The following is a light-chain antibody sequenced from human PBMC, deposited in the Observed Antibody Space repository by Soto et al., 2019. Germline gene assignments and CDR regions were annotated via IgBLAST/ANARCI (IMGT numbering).Light chain of an antibody. CDR1: SSDVGGYNY. CDR2: DVS. CDR3: SSYTSSSTYVA. J-gene: IGLJ2*01. V-gene: IGLV2-14*01. Sequence: QSALTQPASVSGSPGQSITISCTGTSSDVGGYNYVSWYQQHPGKAPKLMIYDVSNRPSGISNRFSGSKSGNTASLTISGLQAGDEADYYCSSYTSSSTYVAFGGGTKVTVL.